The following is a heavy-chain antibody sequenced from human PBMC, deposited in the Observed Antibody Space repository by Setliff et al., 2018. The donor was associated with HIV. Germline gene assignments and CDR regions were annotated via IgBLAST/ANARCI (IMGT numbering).Heavy chain of an antibody. D-gene: IGHD1-7*01. V-gene: IGHV4-61*05. CDR2: IYYSGST. J-gene: IGHJ6*03. Sequence: SETLSLTCTVSGGSISTSRYYWGWIRQPPGKGLEWIGYIYYSGSTNYNPSLKSRVTISVDTSKNQFSLKLSSVTAADTAVYYCARGDGTKYYYYYYMDVWGKGTTVTVSS. CDR1: GGSISTSRYY. CDR3: ARGDGTKYYYYYYMDV.